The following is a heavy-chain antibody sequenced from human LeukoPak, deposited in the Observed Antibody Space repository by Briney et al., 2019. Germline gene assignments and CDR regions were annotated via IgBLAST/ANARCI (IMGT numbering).Heavy chain of an antibody. CDR1: GYTFTSYY. CDR3: ASLDFDGYCSSTSCAPHDY. V-gene: IGHV1-46*03. D-gene: IGHD2-2*03. CDR2: INPSGGST. J-gene: IGHJ4*02. Sequence: PSVKVSRKASGYTFTSYYMHWVRQAPGQGREWMGIINPSGGSTIYAQKIQGRVTMTSDTSTSTVYMELSSLRSEDTAVYYCASLDFDGYCSSTSCAPHDYGGQGTLVTVSS.